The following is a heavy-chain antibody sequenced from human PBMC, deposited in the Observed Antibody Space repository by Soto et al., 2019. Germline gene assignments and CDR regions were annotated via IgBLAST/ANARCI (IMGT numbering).Heavy chain of an antibody. Sequence: QVQLVESGGGVVQPGRSLRLSCAASGFTFSSYGMHWVRQAPGEGLEWVAVISYDGSNKYYADSVKGRFTISRDNSKNTLYLQMNSLRAEDTAVYYCAKDSRRYCSGGSCLPLDYWGQGTLVTVSS. V-gene: IGHV3-30*18. J-gene: IGHJ4*02. CDR3: AKDSRRYCSGGSCLPLDY. CDR1: GFTFSSYG. D-gene: IGHD2-15*01. CDR2: ISYDGSNK.